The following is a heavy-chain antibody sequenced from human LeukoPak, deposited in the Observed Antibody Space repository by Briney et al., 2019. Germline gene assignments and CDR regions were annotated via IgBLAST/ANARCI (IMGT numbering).Heavy chain of an antibody. V-gene: IGHV4-34*01. J-gene: IGHJ6*03. CDR2: IYYRGST. CDR1: GGSFSNYY. Sequence: SETLSLTCAVYGGSFSNYYWGWIRQPPGKGLEWIGNIYYRGSTYYHASLKSRVTISVDTSKNQFSLKLSSVTAADTAVYYCARIYYYYYYMDVWGKGTTVTVSS. CDR3: ARIYYYYYYMDV.